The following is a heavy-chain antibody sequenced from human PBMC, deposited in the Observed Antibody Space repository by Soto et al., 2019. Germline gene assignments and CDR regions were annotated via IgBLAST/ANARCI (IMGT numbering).Heavy chain of an antibody. D-gene: IGHD2-15*01. CDR3: ARDDVLCDGGRCYGVPLDV. J-gene: IGHJ6*04. CDR2: IQSGGPT. CDR1: GFTVSSKY. Sequence: EVHLVESGGGLVQPGGSLRLSCAASGFTVSSKYMSWVRQAPGKGLEWVSLIQSGGPTSYAASVKGRFTTSKDTSEKTLHLQMDSLRAEDPAVYYCARDDVLCDGGRCYGVPLDVWGNGTTVTVSS. V-gene: IGHV3-66*01.